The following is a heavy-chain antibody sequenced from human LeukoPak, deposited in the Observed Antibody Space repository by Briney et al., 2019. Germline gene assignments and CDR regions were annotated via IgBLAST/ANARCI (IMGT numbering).Heavy chain of an antibody. CDR2: IYHSGST. J-gene: IGHJ4*02. CDR3: ARGWYRYGSGSYYNY. Sequence: SETLSLTCAVSGGSISSGGYSWSWIRQPPGKGLEWIGYIYHSGSTYYNPSLKSRVTISVDTSKNQFSLKLSSVTAADTAVYYCARGWYRYGSGSYYNYWGQGTLVTVSS. V-gene: IGHV4-30-2*01. D-gene: IGHD3-10*01. CDR1: GGSISSGGYS.